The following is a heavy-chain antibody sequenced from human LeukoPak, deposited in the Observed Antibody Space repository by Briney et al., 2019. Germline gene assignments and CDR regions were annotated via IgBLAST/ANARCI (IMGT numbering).Heavy chain of an antibody. V-gene: IGHV4-34*01. J-gene: IGHJ4*02. CDR1: GGSFSGYY. Sequence: PSETLSLTCAVYGGSFSGYYWSWIRQPPGKGLEWIGEINHSGNTNYNPSLKSRVTISVDTSKNQVSLKLSSVTAADTAVYYCARDPYDSSGHFDYWGQGTLVTVSS. D-gene: IGHD3-22*01. CDR3: ARDPYDSSGHFDY. CDR2: INHSGNT.